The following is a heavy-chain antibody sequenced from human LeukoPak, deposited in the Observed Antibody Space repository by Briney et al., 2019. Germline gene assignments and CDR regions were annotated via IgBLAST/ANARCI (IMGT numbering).Heavy chain of an antibody. CDR3: AREGLGEDSSGYYANFDY. Sequence: PGRSLRLSCAASGFTFSSYAMHWVRQAPGKGPEWVAVISYDGSNKYYADSVKGRFTISRDNSKNTLYLQMNSLRAEDTAVYYCAREGLGEDSSGYYANFDYWGQGTLVTVSS. CDR1: GFTFSSYA. J-gene: IGHJ4*02. CDR2: ISYDGSNK. D-gene: IGHD3-22*01. V-gene: IGHV3-30-3*01.